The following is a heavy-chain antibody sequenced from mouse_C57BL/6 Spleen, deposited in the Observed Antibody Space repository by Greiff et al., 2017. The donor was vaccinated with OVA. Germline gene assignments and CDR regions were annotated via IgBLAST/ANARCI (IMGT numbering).Heavy chain of an antibody. Sequence: EVQLVESGEGLVKPGGSLKLSCAASGFTFSSYAMSWVRQTPEKRLEWVAYISSGGDYIYYADTVKGRFTISRDNARNTLYLQMSSLTSEDTAMYYCTRVYDYDYWYFDVWGTGTTVTVSS. CDR2: ISSGGDYI. J-gene: IGHJ1*03. D-gene: IGHD2-4*01. V-gene: IGHV5-9-1*02. CDR1: GFTFSSYA. CDR3: TRVYDYDYWYFDV.